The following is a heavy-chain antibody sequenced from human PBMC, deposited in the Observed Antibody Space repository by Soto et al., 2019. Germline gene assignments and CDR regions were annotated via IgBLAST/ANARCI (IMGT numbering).Heavy chain of an antibody. D-gene: IGHD1-26*01. J-gene: IGHJ4*02. CDR3: AKAPGSGSYSNYFDY. CDR1: GFTFSSYA. CDR2: IRGSGGST. V-gene: IGHV3-23*01. Sequence: EVQLLESGGGLVQPGGYLRLSCAASGFTFSSYAMSWVRQAPGKGLEWVSAIRGSGGSTYYADSVKGRFTISRDTSKNTLYLQMNSLSAEDTAVYYCAKAPGSGSYSNYFDYWGQGTLVTVSS.